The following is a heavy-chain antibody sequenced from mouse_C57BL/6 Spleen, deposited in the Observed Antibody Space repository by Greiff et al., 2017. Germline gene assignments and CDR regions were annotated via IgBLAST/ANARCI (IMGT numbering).Heavy chain of an antibody. CDR2: INPSNGGT. V-gene: IGHV1-53*01. D-gene: IGHD1-1*01. CDR3: ARFITTVVGAMDD. CDR1: GYTFTSYW. J-gene: IGHJ4*01. Sequence: QVQLQQPGTELVKPGASVKLSCKASGYTFTSYWMHWVKQRPGQGLEWIGNINPSNGGTNYNEKFKSKATLTVDKSSSTAYMQLSSLTSEDSAVDYCARFITTVVGAMDDWGQGTSVTVSS.